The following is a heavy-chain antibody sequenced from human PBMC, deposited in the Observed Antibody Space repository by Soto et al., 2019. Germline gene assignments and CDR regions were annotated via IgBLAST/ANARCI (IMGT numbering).Heavy chain of an antibody. J-gene: IGHJ6*03. Sequence: GGSLRLSCAASGFSFSNYAMSWVRQAPGKGLEWVSTTSGSGASTYYADSVKGRFTISRDNAKNTLYLQMNSLRAEDTAVYYCARDLGTISVYYMDVWGKGTTVTVSS. CDR2: TSGSGAST. D-gene: IGHD3-3*01. CDR1: GFSFSNYA. CDR3: ARDLGTISVYYMDV. V-gene: IGHV3-23*01.